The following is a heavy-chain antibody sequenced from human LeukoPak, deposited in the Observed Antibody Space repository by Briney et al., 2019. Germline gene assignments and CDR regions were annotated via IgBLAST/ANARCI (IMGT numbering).Heavy chain of an antibody. D-gene: IGHD6-13*01. CDR2: ISYDGSNK. J-gene: IGHJ6*02. V-gene: IGHV3-30-3*01. CDR1: GFTFSSYA. Sequence: GGSLRLSCAASGFTFSSYAMYWVRQAPGKGLEWVAVISYDGSNKYYADSVKGRFTISRDNSKNTLYLQMNSLRAEDTAVYYCARVRTLYSSYYYGMDVWGQGTTVTVSS. CDR3: ARVRTLYSSYYYGMDV.